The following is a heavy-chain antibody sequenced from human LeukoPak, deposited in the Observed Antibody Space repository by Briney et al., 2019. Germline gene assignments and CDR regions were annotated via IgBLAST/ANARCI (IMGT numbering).Heavy chain of an antibody. D-gene: IGHD3-10*01. V-gene: IGHV4-59*12. CDR1: GGSISSYY. J-gene: IGHJ4*02. Sequence: SETLSLTCTVSGGSISSYYWSWIRQPPGKGLEWIGYINYSGNTYYNPSLKSRVTISVDTSKNQFSLKLSSVTAADTAVYYCARDPYGSIDYWGQGTLVTVSS. CDR3: ARDPYGSIDY. CDR2: INYSGNT.